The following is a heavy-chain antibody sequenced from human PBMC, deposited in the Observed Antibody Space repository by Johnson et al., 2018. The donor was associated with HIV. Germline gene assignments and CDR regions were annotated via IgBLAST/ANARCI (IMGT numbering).Heavy chain of an antibody. Sequence: VQLVESGGGAVQPGRSLRLSCAASGFTFSSYGMHWVRQAPGKGLEWVAFISYDGSNKYHADSVKGRFTISRDNSKNTLSLQMNSLRAEDTAVYYCASLGVDPLVKAPLSVVFDAFDIWGQGTMVTGSS. CDR3: ASLGVDPLVKAPLSVVFDAFDI. CDR2: ISYDGSNK. CDR1: GFTFSSYG. V-gene: IGHV3-30*03. D-gene: IGHD3-16*01. J-gene: IGHJ3*02.